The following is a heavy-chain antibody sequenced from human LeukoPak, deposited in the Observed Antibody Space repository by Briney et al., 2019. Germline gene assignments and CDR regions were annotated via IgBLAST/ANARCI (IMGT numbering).Heavy chain of an antibody. J-gene: IGHJ5*02. CDR3: ARGLSGSSWDPWGPTEGKNNWFDP. CDR2: IYYSGST. V-gene: IGHV4-59*12. CDR1: GGSISSYY. Sequence: KPSETLSLTCTVSGGSISSYYWSWIRQPPGKGLEWIGYIYYSGSTNYNPSLKSRVTISVDTSKNQFSLKLSSVTAADTAVYYCARGLSGSSWDPWGPTEGKNNWFDPWGQGTLVTVSS. D-gene: IGHD6-13*01.